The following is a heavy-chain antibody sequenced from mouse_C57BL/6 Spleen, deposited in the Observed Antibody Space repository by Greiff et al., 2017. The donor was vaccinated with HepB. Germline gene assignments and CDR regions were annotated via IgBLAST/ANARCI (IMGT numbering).Heavy chain of an antibody. CDR3: ARSKIYYGYDGFAY. D-gene: IGHD2-2*01. J-gene: IGHJ3*01. Sequence: VQLQQSGAELVRPGASVKLSCKASGYTFTDYYINWVKQRPGQGLEWIARIYPGSGNTYYNEKFKGKATLTAEKSSSTAYMQLSSLTSEDSAVYFCARSKIYYGYDGFAYWGQGTLVTVSA. CDR2: IYPGSGNT. V-gene: IGHV1-76*01. CDR1: GYTFTDYY.